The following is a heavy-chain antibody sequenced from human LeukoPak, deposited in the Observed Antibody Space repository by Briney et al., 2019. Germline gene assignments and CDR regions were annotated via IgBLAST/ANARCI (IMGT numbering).Heavy chain of an antibody. Sequence: GGSLRLSCAASGFSFSSYGMHWVRQAPGKGLEWVAFIRYDGGNKFYADSVKGRFTISRDNSKNTLYLQMNSLRVEDTAVYYCAKGLGSGYQFDYWGQGTLVTVSS. J-gene: IGHJ4*02. V-gene: IGHV3-30*02. CDR3: AKGLGSGYQFDY. CDR2: IRYDGGNK. CDR1: GFSFSSYG. D-gene: IGHD3-22*01.